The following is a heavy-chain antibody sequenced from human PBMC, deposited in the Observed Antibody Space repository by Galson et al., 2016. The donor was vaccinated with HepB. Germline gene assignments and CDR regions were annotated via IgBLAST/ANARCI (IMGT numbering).Heavy chain of an antibody. CDR3: ARESTGRGVDAIDI. J-gene: IGHJ3*02. D-gene: IGHD3-16*01. CDR2: IGGAGDT. CDR1: GSTFSRYD. V-gene: IGHV3-13*04. Sequence: SLRLSCAASGSTFSRYDIHWVRQVTGKGPQWVSAIGGAGDTYYSGSVKGRFTISRENAKNSLYLQMNSLTAGDTAVYYCARESTGRGVDAIDIWGQGTMGSVSS.